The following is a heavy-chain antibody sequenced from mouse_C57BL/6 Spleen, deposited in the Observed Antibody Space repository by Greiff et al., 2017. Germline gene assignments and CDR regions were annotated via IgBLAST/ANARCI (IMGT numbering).Heavy chain of an antibody. CDR1: GYSFTGYY. V-gene: IGHV1-42*01. Sequence: EVQRVESGPELVKPGASVKISCKASGYSFTGYYMNWVKQSPEKSLEWIGEINPSTGGTTYNQKFKAKATLTVDKSSSTAYMQLKSLTSEDSAVYYCARWGYYSNYSDYWGQGTTLTVSS. J-gene: IGHJ2*01. CDR3: ARWGYYSNYSDY. D-gene: IGHD2-5*01. CDR2: INPSTGGT.